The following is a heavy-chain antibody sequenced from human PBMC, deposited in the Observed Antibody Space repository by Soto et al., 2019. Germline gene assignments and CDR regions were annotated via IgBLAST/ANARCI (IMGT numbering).Heavy chain of an antibody. CDR3: ARERSAAGTGWFDP. CDR1: GYTFTSYD. V-gene: IGHV1-8*01. J-gene: IGHJ5*02. D-gene: IGHD6-13*01. Sequence: QVQLVQSGAEVKKPGASVKVSCKASGYTFTSYDINWVRQATGQGLEWMGWMNPNSGNTGYAQKFEGRVTMTRNTSISTAYMELSSLRSEDTAVYYCARERSAAGTGWFDPWGQGTLVTVSS. CDR2: MNPNSGNT.